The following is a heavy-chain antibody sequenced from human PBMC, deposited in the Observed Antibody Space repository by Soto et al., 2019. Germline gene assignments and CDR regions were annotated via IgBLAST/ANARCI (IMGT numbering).Heavy chain of an antibody. J-gene: IGHJ5*02. CDR1: GGTFSSYA. CDR3: ARDRPLHDIAAAGTENWFDP. Sequence: SVKVSCKASGGTFSSYAISWVRQAPGQGLEWMGGIIPIFGTANYAQKFQGRVTITADESTSTAYMELSSLRSEDTAVYYCARDRPLHDIAAAGTENWFDPWGQGTLVTVSS. CDR2: IIPIFGTA. D-gene: IGHD6-13*01. V-gene: IGHV1-69*13.